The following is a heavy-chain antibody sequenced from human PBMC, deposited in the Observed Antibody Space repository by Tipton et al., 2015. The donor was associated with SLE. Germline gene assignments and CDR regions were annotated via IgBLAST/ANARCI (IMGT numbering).Heavy chain of an antibody. D-gene: IGHD4-17*01. CDR1: GGSISSSSYY. CDR2: IYYSGST. Sequence: TLSLTCTVSGGSISSSSYYWGWIRQPPGKGLEWIGYIYYSGSTNYNPSLKSRVIISVDTSKNQFSLKLSSVTAADTAVYYCARGISYGDWFDFWGQGTLVTVSS. CDR3: ARGISYGDWFDF. V-gene: IGHV4-61*05. J-gene: IGHJ4*02.